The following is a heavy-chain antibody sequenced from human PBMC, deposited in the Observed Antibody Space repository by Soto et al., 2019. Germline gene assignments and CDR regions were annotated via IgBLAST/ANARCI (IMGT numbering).Heavy chain of an antibody. CDR2: IDPSDSYT. Sequence: ESLKISCKGSGYSFTSYWISWARQMPGKGLEWMGRIDPSDSYTNYSPSFQGHVTISADKSISTAYLQWSSLKASDTAMYYCARLSRYYYGSVTKSGYYYYGMDFWGQGTTVTSPQ. D-gene: IGHD3-10*01. CDR1: GYSFTSYW. CDR3: ARLSRYYYGSVTKSGYYYYGMDF. J-gene: IGHJ6*01. V-gene: IGHV5-10-1*01.